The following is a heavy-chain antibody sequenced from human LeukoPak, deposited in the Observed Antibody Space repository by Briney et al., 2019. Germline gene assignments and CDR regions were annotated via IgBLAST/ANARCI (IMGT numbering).Heavy chain of an antibody. CDR3: AKFHVLLWFGELTY. J-gene: IGHJ4*02. CDR1: GFTFSSYA. V-gene: IGHV3-23*01. D-gene: IGHD3-10*01. Sequence: GGSLRLSCAASGFTFSSYAMSWVRQAPGKGLEWVSAISGSGGSTYYADSVKGRFCISRDNSKNTLYLQMNSLRAEDTAVYYCAKFHVLLWFGELTYWGQGTLVTVSS. CDR2: ISGSGGST.